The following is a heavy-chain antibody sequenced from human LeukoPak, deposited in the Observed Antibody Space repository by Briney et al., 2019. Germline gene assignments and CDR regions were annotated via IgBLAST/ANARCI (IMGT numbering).Heavy chain of an antibody. V-gene: IGHV3-7*01. D-gene: IGHD3-10*01. CDR3: AREGRYYGSGSHRDGFDI. Sequence: PGGSLRLSCAASGFIFSSYWMSWVRQAPGKGLEWVANIKQDGSEKYYVDSVKGRFTISRHNAKNSLYLQMNSLRAEDTAVYYCAREGRYYGSGSHRDGFDIWGQGTMVTVSS. CDR1: GFIFSSYW. CDR2: IKQDGSEK. J-gene: IGHJ3*02.